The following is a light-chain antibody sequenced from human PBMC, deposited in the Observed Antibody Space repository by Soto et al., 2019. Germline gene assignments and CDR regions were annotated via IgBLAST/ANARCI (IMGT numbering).Light chain of an antibody. CDR1: SSNIGSNS. Sequence: QSVLTQPPSASGTPGQRVTISCSGSSSNIGSNSVNWYQQLPGTAPKLLIYINNQRPSGVPARFSGSKSGTSASLAISGLQSEDEADYYCVAWDDSLNGVIFGGGTKLTVL. CDR2: INN. J-gene: IGLJ2*01. V-gene: IGLV1-44*01. CDR3: VAWDDSLNGVI.